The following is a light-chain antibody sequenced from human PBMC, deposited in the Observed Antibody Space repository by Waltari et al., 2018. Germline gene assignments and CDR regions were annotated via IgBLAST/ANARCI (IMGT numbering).Light chain of an antibody. CDR2: DAS. V-gene: IGKV3-20*01. CDR3: QKYGTLPAT. Sequence: EIMLPHSPVTLSFSQAERATLACRASQRVIMFLAWYRQKPGQAPRLLIFDASSRGTGIPDRFSGSGSGTDFSLTSTRLEPEDFAVYDCQKYGTLPATFGQGTRVDIK. J-gene: IGKJ1*01. CDR1: QRVIMF.